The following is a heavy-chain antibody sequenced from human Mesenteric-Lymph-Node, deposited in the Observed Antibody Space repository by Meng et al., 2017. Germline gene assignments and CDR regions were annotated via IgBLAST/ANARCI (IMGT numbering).Heavy chain of an antibody. J-gene: IGHJ4*02. CDR1: GFSISTDFY. CDR3: ARLRREYSSSWVADYYFDY. CDR2: VYYSGRT. V-gene: IGHV4-38-2*02. D-gene: IGHD6-13*01. Sequence: GSLRLSCSVSGFSISTDFYWNWIRQSPGKGLEWIGIVYYSGRTFYNPSLKSRVAISIDTSKIQVSLRLSSVTAADSAVYYCARLRREYSSSWVADYYFDYWGQGPLVPVSS.